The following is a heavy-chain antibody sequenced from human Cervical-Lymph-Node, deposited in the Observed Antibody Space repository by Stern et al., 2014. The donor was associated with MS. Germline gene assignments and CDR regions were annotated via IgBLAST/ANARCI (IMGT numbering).Heavy chain of an antibody. CDR1: GGSVSSGNYY. J-gene: IGHJ6*02. V-gene: IGHV4-61*01. CDR2: IYYSGST. CDR3: ATNWNDDYYGMDV. Sequence: QVQLQESGPGLVKPSETLSLTCTVSGGSVSSGNYYWSWIRQPQGQGLEWIGYIYYSGSTNYNPSLKSVVTLSVANSKNPFSLKLSSVTAADTAVYYCATNWNDDYYGMDVWGQGTTVTVSS. D-gene: IGHD1-20*01.